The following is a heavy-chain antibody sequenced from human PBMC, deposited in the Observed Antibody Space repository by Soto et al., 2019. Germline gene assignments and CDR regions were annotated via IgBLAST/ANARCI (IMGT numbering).Heavy chain of an antibody. CDR2: ISWNSGSI. CDR3: AKGGYNWCSYLDY. CDR1: GFTFDDYA. Sequence: EVQLVESGGGLVQPGRSLRLSCAASGFTFDDYAMHWVRQAPGKGLEWVSGISWNSGSIDYADSVKGRFTISRDNATNSLYVQINSLRAEDTALYYCAKGGYNWCSYLDYWGQGTLVTVSS. D-gene: IGHD1-20*01. J-gene: IGHJ4*02. V-gene: IGHV3-9*01.